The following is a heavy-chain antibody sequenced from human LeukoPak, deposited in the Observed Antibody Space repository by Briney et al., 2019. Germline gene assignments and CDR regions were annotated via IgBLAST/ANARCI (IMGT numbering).Heavy chain of an antibody. CDR3: ARHRPTTVTTVGYYFDY. D-gene: IGHD4-17*01. Sequence: KSSETLSLTCTVSGASISSYYWTWIRQPPGKGLEWIGYIYYSGSTNYNPSLKSRVTILLDTSKNQFSLRLSSVTAADTAVYYCARHRPTTVTTVGYYFDYWGQGTLVTVSS. CDR2: IYYSGST. V-gene: IGHV4-59*08. CDR1: GASISSYY. J-gene: IGHJ4*02.